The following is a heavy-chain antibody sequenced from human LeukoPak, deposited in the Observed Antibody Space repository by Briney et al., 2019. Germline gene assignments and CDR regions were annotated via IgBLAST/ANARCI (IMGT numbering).Heavy chain of an antibody. D-gene: IGHD6-19*01. V-gene: IGHV3-43D*03. CDR2: ISWDGGST. CDR3: AKDISSLRPPQWPVRGIDY. CDR1: GFTFDDYA. J-gene: IGHJ4*02. Sequence: GGSLRLSCAASGFTFDDYAMHLVRQAPGKGLEWVSLISWDGGSTYYADSVKGRFTISRDNSKNSLYLQMNSLGAEDTALYYCAKDISSLRPPQWPVRGIDYWGQGTLVTVSS.